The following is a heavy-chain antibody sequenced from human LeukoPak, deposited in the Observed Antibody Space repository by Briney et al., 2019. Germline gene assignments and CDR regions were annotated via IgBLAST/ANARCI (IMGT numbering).Heavy chain of an antibody. CDR3: ARSGYSYGYVAFDI. CDR1: GGTFSSYA. J-gene: IGHJ3*02. Sequence: SVKVSCKASGGTFSSYAISWVRQAPGQGLEWMGGIIPIFGTANYAQKFQGRVTITADESTSTAYMELSSLRSEDTAVYYCARSGYSYGYVAFDIWGQGTMVTVSS. CDR2: IIPIFGTA. V-gene: IGHV1-69*13. D-gene: IGHD5-18*01.